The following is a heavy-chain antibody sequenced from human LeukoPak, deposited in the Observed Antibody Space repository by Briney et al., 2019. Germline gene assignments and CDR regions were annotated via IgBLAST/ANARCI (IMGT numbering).Heavy chain of an antibody. CDR2: IYYSGST. D-gene: IGHD3-22*01. Sequence: SETLSLTCTVSGGPISRYYWSWIRQPPGKGLDWVGYIYYSGSTNYNPSLKSRVTMSVGTSKTQVSLKLSSVTAADTAVYYCASPSTMIDHDAFDIWGQGKMVTVSS. CDR1: GGPISRYY. J-gene: IGHJ3*02. CDR3: ASPSTMIDHDAFDI. V-gene: IGHV4-59*12.